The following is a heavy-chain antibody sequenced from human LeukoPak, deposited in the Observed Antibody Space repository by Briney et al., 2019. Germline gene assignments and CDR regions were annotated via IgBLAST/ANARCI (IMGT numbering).Heavy chain of an antibody. CDR2: IRYDESNK. J-gene: IGHJ4*02. CDR1: GFTFSSYG. V-gene: IGHV3-30*02. CDR3: AKVTYDFWSGYWDY. D-gene: IGHD3-3*01. Sequence: PGGSLRLSCAASGFTFSSYGMHWVRQAPVKGLEWVAFIRYDESNKYYADSVKGRFTISRDNSKNMLYLQMNSLRAEDTAVYYCAKVTYDFWSGYWDYWGQGTLVTVSS.